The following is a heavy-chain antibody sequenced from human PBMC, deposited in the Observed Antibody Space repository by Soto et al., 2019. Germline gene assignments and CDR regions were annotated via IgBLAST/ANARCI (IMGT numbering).Heavy chain of an antibody. V-gene: IGHV3-23*01. Sequence: EVQVLESGGGLVQPGGSLRLSCAASGFTFSSFGMNWVRQAPGKGLEWVSGVRSDGDTTYNAESVKGRFPVSRYTSKNTGYLQMNSLRAEDTAVYYCAKGKGVGATPDGANCWGQGTPVTVSS. CDR3: AKGKGVGATPDGANC. CDR1: GFTFSSFG. CDR2: VRSDGDTT. J-gene: IGHJ4*02. D-gene: IGHD1-26*01.